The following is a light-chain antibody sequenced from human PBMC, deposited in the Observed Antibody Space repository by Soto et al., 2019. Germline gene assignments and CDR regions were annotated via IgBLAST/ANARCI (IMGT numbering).Light chain of an antibody. V-gene: IGLV3-1*01. J-gene: IGLJ2*01. Sequence: SYELTQPPSVSVSPGQTVSITCSGDKLGDKYACWYQQKPGQSPVLVIYQDSKRPSGIPERISGSKSGNTATLTISGTQAMDEADYYCQAWDSSNVVFGGGTKLTVL. CDR1: KLGDKY. CDR3: QAWDSSNVV. CDR2: QDS.